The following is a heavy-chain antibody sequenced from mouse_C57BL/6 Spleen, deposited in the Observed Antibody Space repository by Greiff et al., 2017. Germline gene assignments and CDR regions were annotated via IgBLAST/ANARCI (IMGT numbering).Heavy chain of an antibody. Sequence: QVQLQQSGPELVKPGASVKISCKASGYAFSSSWLNWVKQRPGKGLEWIGRIYPGDGDTNYNGKFKGKATLTADKSSSTAYMQLSSLTSEDSAVCFCASLDYDWFAYWGQGTLVTVSA. CDR2: IYPGDGDT. CDR1: GYAFSSSW. J-gene: IGHJ3*01. V-gene: IGHV1-82*01. CDR3: ASLDYDWFAY. D-gene: IGHD2-4*01.